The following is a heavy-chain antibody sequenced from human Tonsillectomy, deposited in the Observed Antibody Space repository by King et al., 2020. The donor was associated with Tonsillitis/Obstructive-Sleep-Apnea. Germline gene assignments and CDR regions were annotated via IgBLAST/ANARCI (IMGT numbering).Heavy chain of an antibody. CDR1: GGSISSYY. CDR2: FYYSGST. J-gene: IGHJ6*03. Sequence: QLQESGPGLVKPSETLSLTCTVSGGSISSYYWGWIRQPPGKGLEWIGYFYYSGSTNYNPSLKSRVTISVDTSKNQLSLKLSSVTAADTAVYYCARDPDDYMDVWGKGTTVTVSS. V-gene: IGHV4-59*01. CDR3: ARDPDDYMDV. D-gene: IGHD1-14*01.